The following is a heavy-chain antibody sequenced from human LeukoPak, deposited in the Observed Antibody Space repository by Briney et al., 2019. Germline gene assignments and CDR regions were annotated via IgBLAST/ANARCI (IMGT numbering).Heavy chain of an antibody. CDR1: GSSFSGYY. CDR3: ARDGAKGYCSGGSCQPRFDP. CDR2: INHSGST. D-gene: IGHD2-15*01. V-gene: IGHV4-34*01. J-gene: IGHJ5*02. Sequence: SETLSFTCTAYGSSFSGYYWSWIRQPPGKGLEWFGEINHSGSTNYNPSLKSRVTISVDTTKNQFSLKLSSVTAADTAVYYCARDGAKGYCSGGSCQPRFDPWGQGTLVTVSS.